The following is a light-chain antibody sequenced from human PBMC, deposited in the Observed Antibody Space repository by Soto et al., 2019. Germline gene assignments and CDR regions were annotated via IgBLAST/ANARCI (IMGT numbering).Light chain of an antibody. CDR1: QSVSSSY. V-gene: IGKV3-20*01. J-gene: IGKJ4*01. Sequence: EIVLTQSPGTLSLSPGERAGRSCRASQSVSSSYLAWYQQKPGQAPRLLIYGASSRATGIPDRFSGSGSGTDFTLTISRLEPEDFAVYYCQQYGSSPLTFGGGTKVDI. CDR2: GAS. CDR3: QQYGSSPLT.